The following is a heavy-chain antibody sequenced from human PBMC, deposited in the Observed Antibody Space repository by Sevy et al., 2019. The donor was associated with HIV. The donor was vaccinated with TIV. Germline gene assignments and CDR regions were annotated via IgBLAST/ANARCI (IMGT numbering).Heavy chain of an antibody. V-gene: IGHV1-18*01. CDR3: ARGPDYYDSSGYYYQ. CDR1: GYTFTSYG. D-gene: IGHD3-22*01. J-gene: IGHJ4*02. CDR2: ISAYNGNT. Sequence: ASVKVSCKASGYTFTSYGISWVRQAPGQGLEWMGWISAYNGNTNYAQKLQGRVTMTTDTSTSTAYMELRSLRSDDTAVYYCARGPDYYDSSGYYYQWGQGTLVTVSS.